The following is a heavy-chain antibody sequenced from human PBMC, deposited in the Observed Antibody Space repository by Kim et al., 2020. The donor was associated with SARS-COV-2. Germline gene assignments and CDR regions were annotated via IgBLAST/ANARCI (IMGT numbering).Heavy chain of an antibody. V-gene: IGHV3-21*01. D-gene: IGHD5-12*01. J-gene: IGHJ4*02. CDR3: ARDKRDSGYDWTFDY. CDR1: GFTFSSYS. Sequence: GGSLRLSCAASGFTFSSYSMNWVRQAPGKGLEWVSSISSSSSYIYYADSVKGRFTISRDNAKNSLYLQMNSLRAEDTAVYYCARDKRDSGYDWTFDYWGQGTLVTVSS. CDR2: ISSSSSYI.